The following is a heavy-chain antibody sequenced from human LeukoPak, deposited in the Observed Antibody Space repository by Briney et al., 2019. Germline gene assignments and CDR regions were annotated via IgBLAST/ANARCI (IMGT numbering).Heavy chain of an antibody. CDR3: AKDRHFWSGYYNY. D-gene: IGHD3-3*02. J-gene: IGHJ4*02. V-gene: IGHV3-30-3*01. Sequence: GGSLRLSCAASGFTFSSYAMHWVRQAPGKGLEWVAVISYDGSNKYYADSVKGRFTISRDNSKNTLYLQMNSLRAEDTAVYYCAKDRHFWSGYYNYWGQGTLVTVSS. CDR1: GFTFSSYA. CDR2: ISYDGSNK.